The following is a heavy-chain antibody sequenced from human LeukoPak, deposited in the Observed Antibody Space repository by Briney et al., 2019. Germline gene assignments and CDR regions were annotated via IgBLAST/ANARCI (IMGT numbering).Heavy chain of an antibody. J-gene: IGHJ3*02. CDR1: GFTFGSYA. CDR3: VKDRGDCSSTSCYDAFDI. V-gene: IGHV3-64D*06. D-gene: IGHD2-2*01. CDR2: ISSNGGST. Sequence: GGSLRLSCSASGFTFGSYAMHWVRQAPGKGLEYVSAISSNGGSTYYADSVKGRFTISRDNSKNTLYLQMSSLRAEDTAVYYCVKDRGDCSSTSCYDAFDIWGQGTMVTVSS.